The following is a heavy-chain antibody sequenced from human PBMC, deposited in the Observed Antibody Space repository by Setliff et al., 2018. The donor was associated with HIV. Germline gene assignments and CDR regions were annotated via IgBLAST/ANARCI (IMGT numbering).Heavy chain of an antibody. D-gene: IGHD1-26*01. V-gene: IGHV4-31*03. CDR3: AKEGNSVDNWLDP. J-gene: IGHJ5*02. Sequence: SETLSLTCTVSGGSISGGGYYWSWIRQHPGKGLDWIGNIYYIGNTYYNPSLQSRIIMSLDMSQNQFSLKLSSVTAADTAVYYCAKEGNSVDNWLDPWGPGTLVTVSS. CDR2: IYYIGNT. CDR1: GGSISGGGYY.